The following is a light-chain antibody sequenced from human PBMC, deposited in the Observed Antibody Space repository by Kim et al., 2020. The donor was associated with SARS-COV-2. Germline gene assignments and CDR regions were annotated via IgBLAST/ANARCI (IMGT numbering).Light chain of an antibody. CDR1: QTISTF. V-gene: IGKV1-5*03. CDR3: LQYSSSPQT. CDR2: QAS. J-gene: IGKJ1*01. Sequence: GDRVIITCRASQTISTFLAWYQHRPGKAPKLLISQASSLQSEVPSRFSGSVSGTEFTLSISSLQPDDFATYYCLQYSSSPQTFGQGTKVDIK.